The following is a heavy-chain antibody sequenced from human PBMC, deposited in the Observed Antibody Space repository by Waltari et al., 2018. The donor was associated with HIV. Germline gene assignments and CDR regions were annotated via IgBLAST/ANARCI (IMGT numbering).Heavy chain of an antibody. CDR1: GFTVSSNY. CDR3: ARGLRSSELLDYYGMDV. D-gene: IGHD1-7*01. J-gene: IGHJ6*02. CDR2: SYRVGST. V-gene: IGHV3-53*01. Sequence: EVQLVESGGGLIQPGGSLRLSCAASGFTVSSNYMRWVRQAPGKGLEWVLGSYRVGSTYYADSVKGRFTISKDNSKKTLYLEMVGLRAEDTSVYYCARGLRSSELLDYYGMDVWGQGSTVTVAS.